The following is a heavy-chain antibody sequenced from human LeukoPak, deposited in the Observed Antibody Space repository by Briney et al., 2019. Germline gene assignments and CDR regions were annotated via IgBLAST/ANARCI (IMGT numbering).Heavy chain of an antibody. CDR2: MNPNSGNT. CDR1: GYTFTSYD. CDR3: AAAGYCSSTSCYTYYYYGMDV. V-gene: IGHV1-8*01. Sequence: ASVKVSCKASGYTFTSYDINWVRQAPGQGLEWMGWMNPNSGNTGYAQKFQGRVTMTRNTSISTAYMELSSLRSEDTAVYYCAAAGYCSSTSCYTYYYYGMDVWGQGTTVTVSS. J-gene: IGHJ6*02. D-gene: IGHD2-2*02.